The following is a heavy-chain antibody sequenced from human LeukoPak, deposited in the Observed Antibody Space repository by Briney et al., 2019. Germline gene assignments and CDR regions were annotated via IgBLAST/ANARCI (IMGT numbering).Heavy chain of an antibody. CDR3: AKAIRYYDILTGYYDFEGAPVMDV. CDR2: ISGSGGST. D-gene: IGHD3-9*01. Sequence: PGGSLRLSCAASGFTFSSYAMSWVRQAPGKGLEWVSAISGSGGSTYYADSVKGRFTISRDNSKNTLYLQMNSLRAEDTAVYYCAKAIRYYDILTGYYDFEGAPVMDVWGQGTTVTVSS. J-gene: IGHJ6*02. V-gene: IGHV3-23*01. CDR1: GFTFSSYA.